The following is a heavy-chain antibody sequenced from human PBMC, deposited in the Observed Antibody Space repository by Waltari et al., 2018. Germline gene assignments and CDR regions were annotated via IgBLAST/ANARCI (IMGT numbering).Heavy chain of an antibody. CDR1: GYTFTGYY. CDR2: INPNRWGT. J-gene: IGHJ4*02. CDR3: ARVGGAGTIYYFDY. Sequence: QVQLVQSGAEVKKPGASVKVSCKASGYTFTGYYMPWVRQAPGQGLEWMGRINPNRWGTNDAQKCQGRVTMTRDTSISTAYMELSRLRSDDTAVYYCARVGGAGTIYYFDYWGQGTLVTVSS. V-gene: IGHV1-2*06. D-gene: IGHD1-7*01.